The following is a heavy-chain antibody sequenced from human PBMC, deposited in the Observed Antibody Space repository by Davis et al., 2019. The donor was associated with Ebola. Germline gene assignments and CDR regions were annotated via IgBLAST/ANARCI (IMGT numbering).Heavy chain of an antibody. CDR2: TYYRSKWYN. D-gene: IGHD6-13*01. CDR3: ARRGSSWYPTGWFDP. J-gene: IGHJ5*02. V-gene: IGHV6-1*01. Sequence: MPSETLSLTCAISGDSVSSNSAAWNWIRQSPSRGFEWLGRTYYRSKWYNDYAVSVKSRITINPDTSKNQFSLQLNSVTPEDTAVYYCARRGSSWYPTGWFDPWGQGTLVTVSS. CDR1: GDSVSSNSAA.